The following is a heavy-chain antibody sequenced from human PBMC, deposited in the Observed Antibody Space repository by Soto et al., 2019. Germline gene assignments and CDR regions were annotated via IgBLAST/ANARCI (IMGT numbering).Heavy chain of an antibody. D-gene: IGHD6-19*01. CDR2: IYYSGST. J-gene: IGHJ6*02. V-gene: IGHV4-39*01. Sequence: SETLSLTCTVSGGSISSSSYYWGWIRQPPGKGLEWIGSIYYSGSTYYNPSLKSRVTISVDTSKNQFSLKLSSVTAADTAVYYCARRYIAVAGSNYYYYGMDVWGQGTTVTVSS. CDR1: GGSISSSSYY. CDR3: ARRYIAVAGSNYYYYGMDV.